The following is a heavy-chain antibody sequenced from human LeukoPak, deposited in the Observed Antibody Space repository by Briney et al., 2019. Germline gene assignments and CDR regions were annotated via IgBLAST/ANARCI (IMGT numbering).Heavy chain of an antibody. V-gene: IGHV4-4*02. J-gene: IGHJ3*02. CDR2: IYHSGST. Sequence: SETLSLTCTVSGGSISSSDWYCWVRQSPGKGLEWIGEIYHSGSTNHNPSLKSRVTISVDKSKNQFSLKLNSVTAADTAVYYCATLYSSGWYGTFDIWGQGTMVTVSS. CDR3: ATLYSSGWYGTFDI. CDR1: GGSISSSDW. D-gene: IGHD6-19*01.